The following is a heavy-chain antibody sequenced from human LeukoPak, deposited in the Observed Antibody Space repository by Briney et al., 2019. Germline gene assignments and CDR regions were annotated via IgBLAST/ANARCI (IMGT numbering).Heavy chain of an antibody. CDR1: GFTFSSYS. V-gene: IGHV3-21*04. CDR3: AKDRAYESSGYCLDY. D-gene: IGHD3-22*01. Sequence: GGSLRLSCAASGFTFSSYSMNWVRQAPGKGLEWVSSISSSSSYIYYADSVKGRFTISRDNAKNSLYLQMNSLRAEDTALYYCAKDRAYESSGYCLDYWGQGTLVTVAS. J-gene: IGHJ4*02. CDR2: ISSSSSYI.